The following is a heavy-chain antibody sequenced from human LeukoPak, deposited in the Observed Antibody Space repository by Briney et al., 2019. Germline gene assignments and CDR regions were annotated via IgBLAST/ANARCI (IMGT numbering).Heavy chain of an antibody. CDR3: ARDKYYYDSSGYYYFDY. D-gene: IGHD3-22*01. CDR1: GGSISSSYY. J-gene: IGHJ4*02. V-gene: IGHV4-39*07. Sequence: SETLSLTCTVSGGSISSSYYWGWIRQPPGKGLEWIGNKYYRGSTYYNPSLKSRVTISVDTSKKQFSLNLTSVTAADTAVYYCARDKYYYDSSGYYYFDYWGQGTLVTVSS. CDR2: KYYRGST.